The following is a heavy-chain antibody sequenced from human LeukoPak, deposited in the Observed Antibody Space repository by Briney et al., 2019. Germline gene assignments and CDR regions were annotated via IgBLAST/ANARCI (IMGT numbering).Heavy chain of an antibody. CDR3: ERDGDSNWYFDL. V-gene: IGHV3-33*08. D-gene: IGHD4-11*01. J-gene: IGHJ2*01. CDR1: GFTFSSYD. Sequence: GGSLRLSCAASGFTFSSYDMHWVRQAPGKGLEWVAIIWYDGSNKYYADSVKGRFTISRDNSKNTLYLQMNSLRAEDTAIYYCERDGDSNWYFDLWGGGTLVTVSS. CDR2: IWYDGSNK.